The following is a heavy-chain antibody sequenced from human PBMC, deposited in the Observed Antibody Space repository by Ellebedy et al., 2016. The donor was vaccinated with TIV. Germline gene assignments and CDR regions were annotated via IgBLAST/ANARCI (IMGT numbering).Heavy chain of an antibody. D-gene: IGHD3-22*01. Sequence: GESLKISXAASGFSFSNFGMHWVRQAHGKGLECVALISYDGNKIDYADSVKGRFTISRDNSKNTVFLLMNSLRADDTAIYYCAKGYYDSGAWGQGTLVTVSS. V-gene: IGHV3-30*18. CDR3: AKGYYDSGA. J-gene: IGHJ1*01. CDR2: ISYDGNKI. CDR1: GFSFSNFG.